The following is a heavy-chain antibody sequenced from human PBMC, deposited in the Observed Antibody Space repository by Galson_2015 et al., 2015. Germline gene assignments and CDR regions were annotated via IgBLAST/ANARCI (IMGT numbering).Heavy chain of an antibody. J-gene: IGHJ6*03. D-gene: IGHD3-3*01. V-gene: IGHV3-30*04. CDR3: AREGYSDFWSGYSNYHYYYMDV. CDR1: GFSFSTFA. Sequence: SLRLSCAASGFSFSTFAMHWVHQAPGKGLEWVAVISHDETKTYDADSVKGRVTISRDNSKDTLYLQLNSLGAQDAAVYFCAREGYSDFWSGYSNYHYYYMDVWGKGTVVTVSS. CDR2: ISHDETKT.